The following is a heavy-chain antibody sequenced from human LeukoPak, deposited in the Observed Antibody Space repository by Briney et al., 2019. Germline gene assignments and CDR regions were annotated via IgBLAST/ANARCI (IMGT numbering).Heavy chain of an antibody. CDR1: GGSINFYY. Sequence: PSETLSLTCTVSGGSINFYYWSWIRQSAGKGLEWIGRIYSTGSTNYSPSLKSRVTMSVDKSKNQFSLNLSSVTAADTAVYYCARGIADPYSFDSWGQGTLVTVSS. CDR3: ARGIADPYSFDS. J-gene: IGHJ4*02. D-gene: IGHD6-13*01. V-gene: IGHV4-4*07. CDR2: IYSTGST.